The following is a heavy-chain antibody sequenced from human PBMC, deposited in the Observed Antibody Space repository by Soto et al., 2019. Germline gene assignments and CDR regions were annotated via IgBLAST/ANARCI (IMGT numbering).Heavy chain of an antibody. CDR1: GYAFTTYG. D-gene: IGHD1-26*01. CDR2: ISAHNGNT. J-gene: IGHJ4*02. CDR3: ARGWDGDY. V-gene: IGHV1-18*01. Sequence: QVHLVQSGAEVKKPGASVKVSCKGSGYAFTTYGITWVRQAPGQGLEWMGWISAHNGNTNYAQKLQGRVTVTRDTSTSTACMELRSLRSDVTAVYYCARGWDGDYWGQGALVTVSS.